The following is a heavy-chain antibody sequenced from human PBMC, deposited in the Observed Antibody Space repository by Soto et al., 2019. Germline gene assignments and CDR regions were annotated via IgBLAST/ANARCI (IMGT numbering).Heavy chain of an antibody. V-gene: IGHV3-48*03. CDR2: IYNSGSTM. D-gene: IGHD1-1*01. J-gene: IGHJ6*02. CDR3: ARESGGTGLDV. Sequence: EVHLVESGGGLVQPGGSLRLSCAASGFTFSAFEMNWVRQAPGKGLEWLSYIYNSGSTMTYADSVKDRFAISRDNAKNSLYLEMYSLRAEDTAVYYCARESGGTGLDVWGQGTTVTVSS. CDR1: GFTFSAFE.